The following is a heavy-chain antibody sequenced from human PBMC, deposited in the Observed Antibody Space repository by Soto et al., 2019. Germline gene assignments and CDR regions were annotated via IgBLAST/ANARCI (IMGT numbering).Heavy chain of an antibody. CDR1: GFTLIDAW. CDR3: TTEFGSFTTETKYYFDF. J-gene: IGHJ4*02. Sequence: EELLVQSGGGLVKPGGSLRLSCAASGFTLIDAWMSWVRQAPGKGLEWVGRIRSKPDGGATDYPGPVKGRFTISRDDSENTVYLQMNNLEAEDTAMYYCTTEFGSFTTETKYYFDFWGQGALVTVSS. D-gene: IGHD1-1*01. V-gene: IGHV3-15*01. CDR2: IRSKPDGGAT.